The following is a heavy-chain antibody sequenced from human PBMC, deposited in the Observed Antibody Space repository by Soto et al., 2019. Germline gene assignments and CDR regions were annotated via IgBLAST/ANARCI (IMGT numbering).Heavy chain of an antibody. CDR3: ARGFLPENY. D-gene: IGHD2-2*01. CDR1: GYTFSDYG. Sequence: QVHLVQSEFELKKPGASVKVSCKTSGYTFSDYGVSWVRQAPGQGIQWMGWINNFNGNTKYEQKFQCRVILSFDASTGTVLLALTSLKFDDAAVYYCARGFLPENYSGQGTRVTGSS. V-gene: IGHV1-18*01. CDR2: INNFNGNT. J-gene: IGHJ4*02.